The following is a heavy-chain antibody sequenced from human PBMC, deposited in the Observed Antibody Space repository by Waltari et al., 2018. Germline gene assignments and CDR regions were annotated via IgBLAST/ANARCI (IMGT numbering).Heavy chain of an antibody. CDR1: GGSISSSSYY. CDR2: IYYSGST. J-gene: IGHJ4*02. V-gene: IGHV4-39*07. CDR3: ARDEIVVVPAARGLFDY. Sequence: QLQLQESGPGLVKPSETLSLTCTVSGGSISSSSYYWGWIRQPPGKGLEWIGSIYYSGSTYYNPTLKSRVTISVDTSKNQFSLKLSSVTAADTAVYYCARDEIVVVPAARGLFDYWGQGTLVTVSS. D-gene: IGHD2-2*01.